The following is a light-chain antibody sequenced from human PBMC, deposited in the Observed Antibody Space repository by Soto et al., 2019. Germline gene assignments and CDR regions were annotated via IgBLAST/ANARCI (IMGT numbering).Light chain of an antibody. J-gene: IGKJ1*01. CDR3: QQYNSYSRT. CDR2: KAS. CDR1: QSISDW. Sequence: DIQMTQSPSTLSASVGDRVTITCRASQSISDWLAWYQQKPGKARKLLIYKASSLESGVPSRFSGSGSGTDFTLTISSLQPDDFATYYCQQYNSYSRTFGQGTKVEV. V-gene: IGKV1-5*03.